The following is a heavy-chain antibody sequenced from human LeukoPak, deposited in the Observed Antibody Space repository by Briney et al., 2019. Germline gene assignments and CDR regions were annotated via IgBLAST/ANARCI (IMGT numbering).Heavy chain of an antibody. CDR1: GYTFTGYY. Sequence: ASVKVSCKASGYTFTGYYMHWVRQAPGQGLEWMGWINPNSGGTNYAQKFQGRATMTRDTSISTAYMELSRLRSDDTAVYYCARARDYYGSGLIYFDYWGQGTLVTVSS. CDR2: INPNSGGT. D-gene: IGHD3-10*01. V-gene: IGHV1-2*02. J-gene: IGHJ4*02. CDR3: ARARDYYGSGLIYFDY.